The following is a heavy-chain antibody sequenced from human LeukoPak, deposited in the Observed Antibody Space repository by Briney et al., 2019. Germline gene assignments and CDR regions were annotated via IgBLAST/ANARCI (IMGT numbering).Heavy chain of an antibody. CDR3: ARGNWLDY. CDR1: GGSISSSSYY. D-gene: IGHD1-1*01. V-gene: IGHV4-39*07. J-gene: IGHJ4*02. Sequence: SETLSLTCTVSGGSISSSSYYWGWIRQPPGKGLEWIGSIYYSGSTYYNPSLKSRVTISVDTSKNQFSLKLSSVTAADTAVYHCARGNWLDYWGQGTLVTVSS. CDR2: IYYSGST.